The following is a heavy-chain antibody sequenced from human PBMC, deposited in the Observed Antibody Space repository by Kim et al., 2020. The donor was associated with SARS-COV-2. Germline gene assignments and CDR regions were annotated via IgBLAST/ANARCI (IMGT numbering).Heavy chain of an antibody. J-gene: IGHJ2*01. Sequence: SQTLSLTCAISGDSVSSNSAAWNWLRQSPSRGLEWLGRTYYRSKWYNDYAVSVKSRITINPDTSKNQFSLQLNSVTPEDTAVYYCARDASGSYYIPSPYWYSDLWGRGTLVAVSS. CDR1: GDSVSSNSAA. CDR3: ARDASGSYYIPSPYWYSDL. CDR2: TYYRSKWYN. V-gene: IGHV6-1*01. D-gene: IGHD3-10*01.